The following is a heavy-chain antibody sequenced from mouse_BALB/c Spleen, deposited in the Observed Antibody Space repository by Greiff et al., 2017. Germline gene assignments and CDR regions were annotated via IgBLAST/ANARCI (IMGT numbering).Heavy chain of an antibody. D-gene: IGHD1-2*01. V-gene: IGHV1-4*01. CDR3: ATHCKQYFDV. Sequence: VQLQQSGAELARPGASVKMSCKASGYTFTSYTMHWVKQRPGQGLEWIGYINPSSGYTNYNQKFKDKATLTEDKSSSTAYMQLSSLTSEDSAVYYCATHCKQYFDVWGAGTTVTVSS. CDR2: INPSSGYT. J-gene: IGHJ1*01. CDR1: GYTFTSYT.